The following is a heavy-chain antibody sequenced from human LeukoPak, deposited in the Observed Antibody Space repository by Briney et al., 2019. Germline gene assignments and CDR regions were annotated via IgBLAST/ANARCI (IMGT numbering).Heavy chain of an antibody. V-gene: IGHV1-8*03. CDR1: GYTFTSYD. Sequence: ASVKVSCKASGYTFTSYDINWVRQATGQGLEWMGWMNPNSGNTGYAQKFQGRVTITRNTSISTAYMELSSLRSEDTAVYYCARVSSGWYYRYYYMDVWGKGTTVTVSS. CDR3: ARVSSGWYYRYYYMDV. CDR2: MNPNSGNT. D-gene: IGHD6-19*01. J-gene: IGHJ6*03.